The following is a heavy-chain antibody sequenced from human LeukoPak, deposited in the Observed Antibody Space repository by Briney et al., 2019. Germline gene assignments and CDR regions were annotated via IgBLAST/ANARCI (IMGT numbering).Heavy chain of an antibody. CDR2: ISAYNGNT. V-gene: IGHV1-18*01. J-gene: IGHJ5*02. Sequence: ASVKVSCKASGYTFTSSGITWVRQAPGQGLEWMGWISAYNGNTNYAQKLQGRVTMTTDTSTSTAYMELRSLRSDDTAVYYCARGYDILTGYYTPYWFDPWGQGTLVTVSS. D-gene: IGHD3-9*01. CDR1: GYTFTSSG. CDR3: ARGYDILTGYYTPYWFDP.